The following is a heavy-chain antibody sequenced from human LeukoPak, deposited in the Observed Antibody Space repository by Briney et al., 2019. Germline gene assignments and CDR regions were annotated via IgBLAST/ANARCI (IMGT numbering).Heavy chain of an antibody. Sequence: GASVKVSCKASGYTFTGYYMHWVRQAPGQGLEWMGRINPNSGGTNYAQECQGRVTMTRDTSISTAYMELSRLRSDDTAVYYCVPTGIAVAGTLWGQGTLVTVSS. CDR3: VPTGIAVAGTL. V-gene: IGHV1-2*06. CDR1: GYTFTGYY. J-gene: IGHJ4*02. CDR2: INPNSGGT. D-gene: IGHD6-19*01.